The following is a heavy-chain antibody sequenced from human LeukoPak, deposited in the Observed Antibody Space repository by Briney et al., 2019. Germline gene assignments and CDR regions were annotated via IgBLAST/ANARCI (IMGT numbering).Heavy chain of an antibody. CDR2: IYYSGST. Sequence: PSETLSLTCTVSGGSISSSNYYWGWIRQPPGTGLEWIGSIYYSGSTYYSPSLKSRVTISVDTSKNQFSLKLSSVTAADTAVYYCAILEPADAFDIWGQGTTVTVSS. CDR1: GGSISSSNYY. CDR3: AILEPADAFDI. J-gene: IGHJ3*02. V-gene: IGHV4-39*07. D-gene: IGHD1-14*01.